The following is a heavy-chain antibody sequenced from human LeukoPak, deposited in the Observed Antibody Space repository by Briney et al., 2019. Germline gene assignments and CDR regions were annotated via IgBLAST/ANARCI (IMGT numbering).Heavy chain of an antibody. D-gene: IGHD2-2*01. CDR3: VRVEIGTYHGMDV. V-gene: IGHV3-74*01. J-gene: IGHJ6*02. CDR2: IKTDGTIT. CDR1: GFTFYDYA. Sequence: GRSLRLSCAASGFTFYDYAMHWVRQAPGEGLVWVSRIKTDGTITNYADSVKGRFTISRDNAKNTLYLQMNSLRVEDTAVYYCVRVEIGTYHGMDVWGQGATVTVSS.